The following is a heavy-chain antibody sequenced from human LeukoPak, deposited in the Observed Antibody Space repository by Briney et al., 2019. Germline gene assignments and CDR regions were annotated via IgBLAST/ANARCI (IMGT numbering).Heavy chain of an antibody. CDR3: ARLPPNYYGSGTILDY. V-gene: IGHV5-51*01. D-gene: IGHD3-10*01. CDR2: IYPGDSDT. J-gene: IGHJ4*02. Sequence: GGSLKISCKGSGYSFTSYWIGWVRQMPGKGREWMGIIYPGDSDTRYRPSFPDQVTISAATSISTAYLQWSSLKASDTAMYYCARLPPNYYGSGTILDYWGQGTLVTVSS. CDR1: GYSFTSYW.